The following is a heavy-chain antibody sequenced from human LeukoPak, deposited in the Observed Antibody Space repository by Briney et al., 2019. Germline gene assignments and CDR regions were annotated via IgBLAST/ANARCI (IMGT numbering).Heavy chain of an antibody. V-gene: IGHV3-64*01. J-gene: IGHJ3*02. Sequence: PGGSLRLSCAASGFTFSSYSMHWVRQAPGKGLEYVSAVNDSGGRTYYANSVKGRFTISRDNSKNTLYLQMGSLRAEDMALYYCAKDKWGYSSGTFDIWGQGTMVTVSS. CDR2: VNDSGGRT. CDR3: AKDKWGYSSGTFDI. D-gene: IGHD6-19*01. CDR1: GFTFSSYS.